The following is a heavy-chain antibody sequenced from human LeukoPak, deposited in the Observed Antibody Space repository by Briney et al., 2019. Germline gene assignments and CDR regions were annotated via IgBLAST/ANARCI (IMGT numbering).Heavy chain of an antibody. CDR2: IIPIFGTA. J-gene: IGHJ4*02. CDR3: ARDYGSYYFDY. Sequence: GASVKVSCKASGGTFSSYAIIWVRQAPGQGLEWMGGIIPIFGTANYAQKFQGRVTITADESTSTAYMELSSLRSEDTAVYYCARDYGSYYFDYWGQGTLVTVSS. V-gene: IGHV1-69*13. D-gene: IGHD4-17*01. CDR1: GGTFSSYA.